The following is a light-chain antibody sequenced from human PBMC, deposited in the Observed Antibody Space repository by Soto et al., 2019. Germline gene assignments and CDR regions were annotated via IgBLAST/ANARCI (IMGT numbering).Light chain of an antibody. J-gene: IGLJ1*01. CDR2: YDN. CDR1: NSNIGSNT. Sequence: QSVLTQPPSASGTPGQRVTISCSGSNSNIGSNTVNWYQQLPGTAPKLLIYYDNLRPSGVPDRISGSKSGTSASLAISGLQSDDEADYYCAAWDDSLNGRGFGTRTKVTV. CDR3: AAWDDSLNGRG. V-gene: IGLV1-44*01.